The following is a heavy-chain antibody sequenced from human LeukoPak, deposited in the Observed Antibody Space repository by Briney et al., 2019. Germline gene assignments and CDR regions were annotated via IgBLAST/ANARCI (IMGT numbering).Heavy chain of an antibody. V-gene: IGHV1-2*02. CDR1: AYTFTDYY. D-gene: IGHD5-12*01. J-gene: IGHJ4*02. Sequence: ASVKVSCKASAYTFTDYYMHWVRQAPGQGLEWMGWIIPSSGGTNYAQKFQGRVTMTRDTSITTAYMELSGLRSDDTAVYYCARGGYSDYDSNYWGQGTLVTVSS. CDR3: ARGGYSDYDSNY. CDR2: IIPSSGGT.